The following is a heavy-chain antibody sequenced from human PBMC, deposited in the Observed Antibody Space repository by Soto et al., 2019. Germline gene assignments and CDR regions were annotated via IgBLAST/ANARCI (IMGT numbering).Heavy chain of an antibody. CDR1: GYTFTGYY. CDR2: INPNSGGT. J-gene: IGHJ6*02. V-gene: IGHV1-2*04. Sequence: ASVKVSCKASGYTFTGYYIHWVRQAPGQGLEWMGWINPNSGGTNCAQKFQGWVTMTRDTSISTAYMELSRLRSDDTAVYYCARGEPTTVYGMDVWGQGTTVTVSS. CDR3: ARGEPTTVYGMDV. D-gene: IGHD1-1*01.